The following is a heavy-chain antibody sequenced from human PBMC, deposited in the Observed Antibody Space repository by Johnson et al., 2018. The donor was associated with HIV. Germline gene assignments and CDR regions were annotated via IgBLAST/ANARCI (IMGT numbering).Heavy chain of an antibody. CDR1: GFTFSSYA. Sequence: LQLVESGGGVVQPGRSLRLSCAASGFTFSSYAMHWVRQAPAKGLEWVAVISYDGSDKYYADSVKGRFTISRDNSKNTLYLQMNSLRAEDTAVYYCAKGGGQLWFYIAFDIWGQGTMVTVAA. CDR2: ISYDGSDK. J-gene: IGHJ3*02. V-gene: IGHV3-30*04. CDR3: AKGGGQLWFYIAFDI. D-gene: IGHD5-18*01.